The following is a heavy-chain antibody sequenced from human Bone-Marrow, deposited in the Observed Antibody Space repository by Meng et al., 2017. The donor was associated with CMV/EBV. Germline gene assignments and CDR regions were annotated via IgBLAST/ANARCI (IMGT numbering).Heavy chain of an antibody. D-gene: IGHD2-2*03. CDR1: GFTFSSYS. V-gene: IGHV3-48*04. CDR3: AVGYCGSTSCPVDY. Sequence: GESLKISCAASGFTFSSYSMNWVRQAPGKGLEWISYISSSSKSIYYADSMKGRFTISRDNAKNSLYLQMNSLRAEDTAVYYCAVGYCGSTSCPVDYWGQGTLITVSS. CDR2: ISSSSKSI. J-gene: IGHJ4*02.